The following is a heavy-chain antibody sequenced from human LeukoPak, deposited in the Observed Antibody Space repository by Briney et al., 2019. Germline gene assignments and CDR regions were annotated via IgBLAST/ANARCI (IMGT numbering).Heavy chain of an antibody. J-gene: IGHJ4*02. V-gene: IGHV1-2*02. CDR3: ARGMPGSGTRTSDF. CDR2: INPSSGGT. D-gene: IGHD3-10*01. Sequence: ASVKVSCKTSGYTFTGDYIHWVRQAPGQGLEWMGWINPSSGGTSYAPKFQDTVTLTRDTSIRTAFMELSSLKSDDTAVYFCARGMPGSGTRTSDFWGQGTLVIVSS. CDR1: GYTFTGDY.